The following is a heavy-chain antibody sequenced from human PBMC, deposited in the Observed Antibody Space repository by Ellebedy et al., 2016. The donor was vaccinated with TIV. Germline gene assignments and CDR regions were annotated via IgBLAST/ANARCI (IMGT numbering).Heavy chain of an antibody. D-gene: IGHD3-16*01. V-gene: IGHV3-7*01. CDR2: IKKDGSEI. CDR1: GFSFSTYW. CDR3: ASLIWGAGFDY. J-gene: IGHJ4*02. Sequence: GESLKISCAASGFSFSTYWMSWVRQAPGKGLEWVANIKKDGSEIYYLDSVKGRSIISRDNAENSLYLQMNSLRVEDTALYYCASLIWGAGFDYWGQGTLVTVSS.